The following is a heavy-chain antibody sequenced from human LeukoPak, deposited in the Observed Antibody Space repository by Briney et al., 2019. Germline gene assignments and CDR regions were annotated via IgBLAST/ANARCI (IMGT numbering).Heavy chain of an antibody. CDR1: GLTFSNYW. V-gene: IGHV3-7*01. CDR3: ARTYYYDSSGFLGY. CDR2: IKHDGSEK. J-gene: IGHJ4*02. Sequence: GGSLRLSCAASGLTFSNYWMSWVRQGPGKGLEWVANIKHDGSEKYYIDSVKGRFTISRDNAKNSVYLQMNSLRAEDTAVYYCARTYYYDSSGFLGYWGQGTLVTVSS. D-gene: IGHD3-22*01.